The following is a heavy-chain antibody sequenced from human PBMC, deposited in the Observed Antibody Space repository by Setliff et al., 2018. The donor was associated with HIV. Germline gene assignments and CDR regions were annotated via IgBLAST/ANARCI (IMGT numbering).Heavy chain of an antibody. V-gene: IGHV4-61*02. Sequence: WSWIRQPAGKGLEWIGRIYTSGSTNYNPSLKSRVTISLDTSKNQFSLKLSSVTAADTAVYYCARDFRDYGGNYWYFDLWGRGTLVTVSS. D-gene: IGHD4-17*01. J-gene: IGHJ2*01. CDR3: ARDFRDYGGNYWYFDL. CDR2: IYTSGST.